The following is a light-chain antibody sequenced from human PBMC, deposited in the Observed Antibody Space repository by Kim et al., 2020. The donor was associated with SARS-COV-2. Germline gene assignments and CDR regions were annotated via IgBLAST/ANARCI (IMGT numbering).Light chain of an antibody. J-gene: IGLJ1*01. CDR2: EDN. CDR1: SGSIARND. Sequence: GKQLTTSCPRSSGSIARNDVQWNRRRPGSAPTTVIYEDNQRPSGVPDRFSGSIDSSSNSASLTISGLKTEDEADYYCQSYDSSNYVFGTGTKVTVL. V-gene: IGLV6-57*03. CDR3: QSYDSSNYV.